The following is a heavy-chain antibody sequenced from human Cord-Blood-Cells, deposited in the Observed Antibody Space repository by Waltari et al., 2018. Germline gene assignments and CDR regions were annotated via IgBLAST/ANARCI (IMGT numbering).Heavy chain of an antibody. CDR2: IKQDGSEK. V-gene: IGHV3-7*01. CDR1: GFTFSSYW. CDR3: ARVGLDDFWSGYYAFDI. Sequence: EVQLVESGGGLVQPGGSLRLSCAASGFTFSSYWMSWVRQAPGKGLEWVANIKQDGSEKYYVDSVKGRFTISRDNAKNSLYLQMNSLRAEDTAVYYCARVGLDDFWSGYYAFDIWGQGTMVTVSS. D-gene: IGHD3-3*01. J-gene: IGHJ3*02.